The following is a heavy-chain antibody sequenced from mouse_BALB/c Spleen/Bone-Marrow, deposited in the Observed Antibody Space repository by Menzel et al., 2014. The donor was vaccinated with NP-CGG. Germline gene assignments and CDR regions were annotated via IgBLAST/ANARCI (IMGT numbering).Heavy chain of an antibody. Sequence: QVQLQQSGAELVRPGSSVKISCKASGYAFSSYWMNWVKQRPGQGLEWIGQIYPGDGDTNYNGKFKGKATLTADKSSSTAYMQLSSLTSEDSAVYFCARGLWFAYWGQGTLVTVSA. CDR2: IYPGDGDT. V-gene: IGHV1-80*01. J-gene: IGHJ3*01. CDR1: GYAFSSYW. CDR3: ARGLWFAY.